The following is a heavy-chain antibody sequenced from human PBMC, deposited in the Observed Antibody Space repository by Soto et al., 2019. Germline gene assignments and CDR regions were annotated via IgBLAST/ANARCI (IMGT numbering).Heavy chain of an antibody. CDR3: ARRGQEGPGLAH. J-gene: IGHJ5*02. Sequence: EVQLVESGGNLIQPGGSLRLSCAASGFTFSSYWMHWVRQAPGKGLVWVSRINSDGSSTSYVDSVKGQFTISRDNAKNTLYLQMNSLSVEDTAVYYCARRGQEGPGLAHWGQGTLVTVSS. CDR1: GFTFSSYW. V-gene: IGHV3-74*01. CDR2: INSDGSST.